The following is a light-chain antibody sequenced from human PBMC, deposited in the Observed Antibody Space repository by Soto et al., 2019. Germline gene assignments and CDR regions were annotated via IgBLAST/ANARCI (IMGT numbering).Light chain of an antibody. CDR2: RND. V-gene: IGLV1-47*01. CDR3: AAWDDSLSGSYA. CDR1: SSNIGKNF. Sequence: QSVLTQPPSASGTPRQRVTISCSGASSNIGKNFVYWYQQLPRTTPKLLISRNDQRPSGVPERFSGSKSGTSASLAISGLRSEDEAEYSCAAWDDSLSGSYAFGTGTKLTVL. J-gene: IGLJ1*01.